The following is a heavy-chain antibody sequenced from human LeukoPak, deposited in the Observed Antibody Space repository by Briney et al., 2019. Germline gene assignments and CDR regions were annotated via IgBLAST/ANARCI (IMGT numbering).Heavy chain of an antibody. J-gene: IGHJ5*02. Sequence: GESLKISCKGSGYSFTSYWIGWVRQMPGKGLEWIGIIYPGDSDTRYSPSFQGQVTISADKSISTAYLQWSSLKASDTAMYYCAASSSDYDSSCYSNWFYPWGQGTLVTVSS. CDR2: IYPGDSDT. CDR3: AASSSDYDSSCYSNWFYP. D-gene: IGHD3-22*01. V-gene: IGHV5-51*01. CDR1: GYSFTSYW.